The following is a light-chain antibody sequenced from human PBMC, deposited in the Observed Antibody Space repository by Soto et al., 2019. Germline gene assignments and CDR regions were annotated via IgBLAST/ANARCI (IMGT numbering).Light chain of an antibody. CDR1: SSDVGTYDF. CDR2: DVS. J-gene: IGLJ1*01. Sequence: QSVLTQPRSVSGSPGQSVTISCTGTSSDVGTYDFVSWYQQHPGKAPRLTIFDVSERPSGVPDRFSGSKSGNTASLTISGLQAEDEADYYCCLYAVTFYVFGTGIKVTVL. CDR3: CLYAVTFYV. V-gene: IGLV2-11*01.